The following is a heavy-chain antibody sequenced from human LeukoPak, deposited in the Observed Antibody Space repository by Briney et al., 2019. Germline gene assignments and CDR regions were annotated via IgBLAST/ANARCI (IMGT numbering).Heavy chain of an antibody. CDR2: IYYSGST. J-gene: IGHJ5*02. V-gene: IGHV4-30-4*01. CDR1: GGSISSGDYY. D-gene: IGHD4-17*01. Sequence: KTSETLSLTCTVSGGSISSGDYYWSWIRQPPGKGLEWIGYIYYSGSTYYNPSLKSRVTISVDTSKNQFSLKLSSVTAADTAVYYCAREDYGDYVHNWFDPWGQGTLVTVSS. CDR3: AREDYGDYVHNWFDP.